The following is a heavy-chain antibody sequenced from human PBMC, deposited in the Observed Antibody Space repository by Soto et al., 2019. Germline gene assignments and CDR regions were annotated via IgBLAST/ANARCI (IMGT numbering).Heavy chain of an antibody. D-gene: IGHD7-27*01. V-gene: IGHV3-30-3*01. CDR1: GFAFSSYA. CDR2: ISNDGYSK. CDR3: ATLGWGKAFDY. Sequence: GGSLRLSCDASGFAFSSYAMHWVRQAPGKGLEWVALISNDGYSKDYADSVKGRFTVSRDNSESTLYLQMNSLRAEDTAVYYCATLGWGKAFDYWGQGNLVTVSS. J-gene: IGHJ4*02.